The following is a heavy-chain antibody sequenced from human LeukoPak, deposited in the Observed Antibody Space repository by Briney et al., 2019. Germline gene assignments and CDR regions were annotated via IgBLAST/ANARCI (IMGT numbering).Heavy chain of an antibody. J-gene: IGHJ4*02. CDR3: AKALSPYYYDSSGYYDLDY. Sequence: GGSLRLSCAASGFTFDDYAMHWVRQAPGKGLEWVSPISGDGGSTYYADSVKGRFTISRDNSKNSLYLQMNSLRTEDTALYYCAKALSPYYYDSSGYYDLDYWGQGTLVTVSS. V-gene: IGHV3-43*02. CDR1: GFTFDDYA. D-gene: IGHD3-22*01. CDR2: ISGDGGST.